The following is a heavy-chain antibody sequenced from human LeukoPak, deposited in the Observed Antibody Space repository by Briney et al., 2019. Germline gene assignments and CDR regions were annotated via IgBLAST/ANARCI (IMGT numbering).Heavy chain of an antibody. Sequence: PSETLSLTCTVSGDSISSSDHYWGWIRQPPGKGLEWIALINYSGRTFYNPSLKSRVTISVDMSKNQFSLNLNSVTAADTAVYYCARRRKDLNWFDPWGQGTLVTVSS. J-gene: IGHJ5*02. CDR3: ARRRKDLNWFDP. CDR1: GDSISSSDHY. V-gene: IGHV4-39*01. CDR2: INYSGRT.